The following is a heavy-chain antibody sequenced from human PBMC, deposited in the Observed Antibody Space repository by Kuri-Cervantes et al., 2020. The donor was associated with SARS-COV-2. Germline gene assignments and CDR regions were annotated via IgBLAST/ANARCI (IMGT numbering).Heavy chain of an antibody. Sequence: ASVKVSCKASGYTFTRNFMHWVRQAPGQGPECLGVINPSGGSTTYAQKFQGRITMTSDTSTSTDDMELSSLTSEDTAVYYCARDVVIIDAPGDHWGHGTRVTVSS. D-gene: IGHD2/OR15-2a*01. CDR1: GYTFTRNF. CDR3: ARDVVIIDAPGDH. V-gene: IGHV1-46*01. CDR2: INPSGGST. J-gene: IGHJ4*01.